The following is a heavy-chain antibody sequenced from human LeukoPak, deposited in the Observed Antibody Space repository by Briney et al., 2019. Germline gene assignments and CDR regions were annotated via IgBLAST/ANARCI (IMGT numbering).Heavy chain of an antibody. CDR1: GLTVSSNY. Sequence: GGSLRLSCAASGLTVSSNYMSWVRQAPGRGLEWVSLIYSGGSTHYADSVKGRFTISRDNSKNTLYLQMNSLRAEDTAVYYCARSAGIAATIVLGYWGQGTLVTVSS. D-gene: IGHD5-12*01. V-gene: IGHV3-66*01. J-gene: IGHJ4*02. CDR2: IYSGGST. CDR3: ARSAGIAATIVLGY.